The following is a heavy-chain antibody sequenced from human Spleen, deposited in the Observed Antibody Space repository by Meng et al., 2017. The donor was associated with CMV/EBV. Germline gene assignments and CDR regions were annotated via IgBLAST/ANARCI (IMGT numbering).Heavy chain of an antibody. V-gene: IGHV4-34*01. CDR3: ARGIEGVVVVAAAFHFDY. Sequence: QVQLQQWGAGLLKPSEXLSLTCAVCGGSFSGYYWSWIRQPPGKGLEWMGEINHSGSTNYNPSLKSRVTISVDTSKNQFSLKLSSVTAADTAVYYCARGIEGVVVVAAAFHFDYWGQGTLVTVSS. J-gene: IGHJ4*02. D-gene: IGHD2-15*01. CDR1: GGSFSGYY. CDR2: INHSGST.